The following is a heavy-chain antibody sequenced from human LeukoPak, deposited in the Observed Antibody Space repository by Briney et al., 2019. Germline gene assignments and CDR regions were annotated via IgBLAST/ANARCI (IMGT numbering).Heavy chain of an antibody. CDR3: ARDRRTCCTNGVCYPYWYFDL. CDR1: GGTFSSYA. J-gene: IGHJ2*01. V-gene: IGHV1-69*05. CDR2: IIPIFGTA. D-gene: IGHD2-8*01. Sequence: EASVKVSCKASGGTFSSYAISWVRQAPGQGLEWMGGIIPIFGTANYAQKFQGRVTITTDESTSTAYMELSSLRSEDTAVYYCARDRRTCCTNGVCYPYWYFDLWGRGTLVTVSS.